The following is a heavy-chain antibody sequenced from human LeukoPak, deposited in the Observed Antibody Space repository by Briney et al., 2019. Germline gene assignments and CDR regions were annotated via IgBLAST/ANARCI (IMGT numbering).Heavy chain of an antibody. D-gene: IGHD1-26*01. V-gene: IGHV3-48*03. CDR2: ISSSVSII. CDR1: GFTFSSYE. J-gene: IGHJ4*02. Sequence: GGSLRLSCAASGFTFSSYEMNRVRQAPGRGLEWVSYISSSVSIIYYADSVKGRFTISRDNAKNSLYLQMNSLRAEDTAVYYCARAVGATVYFDYWGQGTLVTVSS. CDR3: ARAVGATVYFDY.